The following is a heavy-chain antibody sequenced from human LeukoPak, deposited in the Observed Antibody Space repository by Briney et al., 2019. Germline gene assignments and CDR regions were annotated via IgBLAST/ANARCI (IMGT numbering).Heavy chain of an antibody. Sequence: GRSLRLSCAASGFTFSSYAMHWVRQAPGKGLEWVAVISYDGSNKYYADSVKGRFTISRDNSKNTLYLQMNSLRAEDTAVYYCAREGLAPRAPATNAFGIWGQGTMVTVSS. J-gene: IGHJ3*02. D-gene: IGHD2-15*01. V-gene: IGHV3-30*01. CDR3: AREGLAPRAPATNAFGI. CDR1: GFTFSSYA. CDR2: ISYDGSNK.